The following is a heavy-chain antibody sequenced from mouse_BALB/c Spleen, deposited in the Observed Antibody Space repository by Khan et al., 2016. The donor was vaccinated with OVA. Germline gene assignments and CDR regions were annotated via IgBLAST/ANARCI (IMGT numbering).Heavy chain of an antibody. CDR1: GFSLSRYN. V-gene: IGHV2-6-4*01. Sequence: VQLQESGPGLVAPSQSLSITCTVSGFSLSRYNIHWVRQPPGKGLEWLGMIWGGGGTDYNSTLKSRLSISKDNSKSPVFLKMNSLQADDTAMYYCARAYYRYDSYYAMDYWGQGTSGTVSS. D-gene: IGHD2-14*01. CDR3: ARAYYRYDSYYAMDY. J-gene: IGHJ4*01. CDR2: IWGGGGT.